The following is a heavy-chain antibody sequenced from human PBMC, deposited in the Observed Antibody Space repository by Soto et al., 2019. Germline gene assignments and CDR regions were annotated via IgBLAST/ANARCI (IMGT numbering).Heavy chain of an antibody. CDR3: AQRATYRTNYHVGWFHP. CDR2: IYWENVK. D-gene: IGHD1-7*01. V-gene: IGHV2-5*02. CDR1: GLSLSTRGVG. J-gene: IGHJ5*02. Sequence: QITLKESGPALMEPTQTLTLTCSLSGLSLSTRGVGVGWLRQAPGKALECLAIIYWENVKRYNPVLKTRRTTTNDTCKNQVVYTMTYMEPVDTAICYCAQRATYRTNYHVGWFHPWGQGPLDTVS.